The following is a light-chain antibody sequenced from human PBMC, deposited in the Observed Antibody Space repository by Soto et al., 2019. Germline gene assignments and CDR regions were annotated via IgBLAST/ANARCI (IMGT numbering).Light chain of an antibody. Sequence: EVVLTQSPGTLSLSPGERVTLSCRASQSVASSYLAWYQQKPGRAPRLLFYSASSRATGIPDRFSGRGSGTDFPLPISRREPEDYAVYYCHHFSSLPETFGQGTNVE. CDR3: HHFSSLPET. J-gene: IGKJ1*01. CDR2: SAS. V-gene: IGKV3-20*01. CDR1: QSVASSY.